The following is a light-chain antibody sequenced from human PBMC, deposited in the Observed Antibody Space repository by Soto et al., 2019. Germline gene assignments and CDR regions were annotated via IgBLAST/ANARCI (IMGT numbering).Light chain of an antibody. CDR3: QHRSYSLP. V-gene: IGKV3-11*01. CDR1: QSAGSY. CDR2: DTS. Sequence: IVLTQSPATLSLSPGEGATLSCRASQSAGSYLAWYQQKPGQAPRLLIYDTSNRATAIPARFSGSGSGTHFPLTISSLEPEDFAVYYCQHRSYSLPFGGRTKVEIK. J-gene: IGKJ4*01.